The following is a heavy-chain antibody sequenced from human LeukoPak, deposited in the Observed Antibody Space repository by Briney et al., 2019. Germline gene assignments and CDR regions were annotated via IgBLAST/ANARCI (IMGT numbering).Heavy chain of an antibody. Sequence: PSETLSLTCAVYGGSFSGYYWSWIRQPPGKGLEWIGEINHSGSTNYNPSLKSRVTISVDTSKNQFSLKLSSVTAADTAVCYCARGGCSSTSCYIYFDYWGQGTLVAVSS. CDR3: ARGGCSSTSCYIYFDY. V-gene: IGHV4-34*01. CDR1: GGSFSGYY. J-gene: IGHJ4*02. CDR2: INHSGST. D-gene: IGHD2-2*02.